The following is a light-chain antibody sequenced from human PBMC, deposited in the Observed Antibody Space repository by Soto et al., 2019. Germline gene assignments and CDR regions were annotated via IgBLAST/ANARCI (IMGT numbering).Light chain of an antibody. V-gene: IGKV3-20*01. CDR3: QQYGNSPRWT. J-gene: IGKJ1*01. CDR2: GTS. Sequence: EIVLTQSPGTLAVSPGERATLSCRASQSINNNYLAWYQQKPGQAPRLLIYGTSNRAAGIPDRFSGSGSGADFTLTISRLEPEDFAVYYCQQYGNSPRWTFGQGTKVDFK. CDR1: QSINNNY.